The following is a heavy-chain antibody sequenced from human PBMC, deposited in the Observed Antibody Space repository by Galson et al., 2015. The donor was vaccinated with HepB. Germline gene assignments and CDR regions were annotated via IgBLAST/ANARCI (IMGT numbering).Heavy chain of an antibody. CDR1: GFTFSSYA. D-gene: IGHD3-10*01. V-gene: IGHV3-30*04. Sequence: SLRLSCAASGFTFSSYAMHWVRQAPGKGLEWVAVISYDGSNKYYADSVKGRFTISRDNSKNTLYLQMNSLRAEDTAVYYCAKDSLWFGELLWGPWGQGTLVTVSS. J-gene: IGHJ5*02. CDR2: ISYDGSNK. CDR3: AKDSLWFGELLWGP.